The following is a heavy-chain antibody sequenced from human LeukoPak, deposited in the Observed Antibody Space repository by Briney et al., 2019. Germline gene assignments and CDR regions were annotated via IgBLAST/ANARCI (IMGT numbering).Heavy chain of an antibody. CDR2: INPNSGGT. CDR3: ARSFSAGAIHFDY. D-gene: IGHD1-26*01. Sequence: ASVKVSCKASGYTFTGYYMHWVRQAPGQGLEWMGWINPNSGGTNYAQKFQGRVTMTRDTSISTAYMELSRLRSDDTAVYYCARSFSAGAIHFDYWGQVTLVTVSS. J-gene: IGHJ4*02. V-gene: IGHV1-2*02. CDR1: GYTFTGYY.